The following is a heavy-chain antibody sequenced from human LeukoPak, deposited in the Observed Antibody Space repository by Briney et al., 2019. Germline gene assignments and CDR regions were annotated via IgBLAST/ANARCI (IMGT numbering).Heavy chain of an antibody. CDR1: GGSISSYY. Sequence: PSETLSLTCTVSGGSISSYYWSWIRQPPGKGLEWIGYIYYSGSTNYNPSLKSRVTISVDTSKNQFSLKLSSVTAADTAVYYCARATGYSSGWYLLDPWGQGTLVTVSS. V-gene: IGHV4-59*01. CDR3: ARATGYSSGWYLLDP. J-gene: IGHJ5*02. D-gene: IGHD6-19*01. CDR2: IYYSGST.